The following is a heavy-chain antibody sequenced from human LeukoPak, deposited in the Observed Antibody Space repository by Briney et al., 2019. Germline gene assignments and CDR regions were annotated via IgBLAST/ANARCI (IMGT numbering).Heavy chain of an antibody. Sequence: PSETLSLTCTVSGGSISSSSYCWGWIRQPPGKGLEWIGSIYYSGSTYYNPYLKSRVTISVDTSKNQFSLKLSSVTAADTAVYYCARDVLLWFGELLRYFDHWGQGTLVTVSS. J-gene: IGHJ4*02. V-gene: IGHV4-39*01. D-gene: IGHD3-10*01. CDR3: ARDVLLWFGELLRYFDH. CDR2: IYYSGST. CDR1: GGSISSSSYC.